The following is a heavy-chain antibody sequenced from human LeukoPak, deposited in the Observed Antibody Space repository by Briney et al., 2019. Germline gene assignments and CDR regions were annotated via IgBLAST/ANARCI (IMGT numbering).Heavy chain of an antibody. V-gene: IGHV3-48*03. CDR2: ISSSGSTI. CDR3: ARDLDGYVDY. J-gene: IGHJ4*02. D-gene: IGHD5-24*01. Sequence: PGGSLRLSCAASGFTFSSYEMNWVRQAPGKGLEWVSYISSSGSTIYYADSVKGRFTISRDNVKNSLYLQMNSLRAEDTAVYYRARDLDGYVDYWGQGTLVTVSS. CDR1: GFTFSSYE.